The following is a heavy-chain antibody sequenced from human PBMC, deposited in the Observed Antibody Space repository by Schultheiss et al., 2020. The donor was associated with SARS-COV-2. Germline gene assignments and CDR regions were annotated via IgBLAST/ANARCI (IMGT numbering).Heavy chain of an antibody. V-gene: IGHV4-34*01. CDR2: INHSGST. CDR3: AHYDFWSGYFNY. J-gene: IGHJ4*02. Sequence: SQTLSLTCAVYGGSFSGYYWSWIRQPPGKGLEWIGEINHSGSTNYSPSLKSRVTISVDTSKNQFSLKLSSVTAADTAVYYCAHYDFWSGYFNYWGQGTLVTVA. CDR1: GGSFSGYY. D-gene: IGHD3-3*01.